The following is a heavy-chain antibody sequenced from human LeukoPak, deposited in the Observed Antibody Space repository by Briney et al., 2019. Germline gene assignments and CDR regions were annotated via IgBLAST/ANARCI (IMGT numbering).Heavy chain of an antibody. D-gene: IGHD2-15*01. CDR2: IYSGGST. CDR1: GFTVSSNY. J-gene: IGHJ6*02. CDR3: ARGLIAGYCSGGSCQYYYYYGMDV. V-gene: IGHV3-66*02. Sequence: GGSLRRSCAASGFTVSSNYMSWVRQAPGKGLEWGSVIYSGGSTYYADSVKGRFTISRGNSKNTLYLQMNSLRAEDTAVYYCARGLIAGYCSGGSCQYYYYYGMDVWGQGTTVTVSS.